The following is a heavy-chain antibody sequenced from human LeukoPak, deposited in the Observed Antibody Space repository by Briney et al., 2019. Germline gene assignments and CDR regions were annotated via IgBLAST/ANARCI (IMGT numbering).Heavy chain of an antibody. V-gene: IGHV1-46*01. Sequence: ASVKVSCKASGDTFTNYYMHWVRQAPGQGLECMGVINPSGGSTSYAQKFQGRVTMTRDMSTSTVYMELSSLRSEDTAVYYCARDSDYGDYYYYYYMDVWGKGTTVTVSS. CDR3: ARDSDYGDYYYYYYMDV. CDR2: INPSGGST. J-gene: IGHJ6*03. D-gene: IGHD4-17*01. CDR1: GDTFTNYY.